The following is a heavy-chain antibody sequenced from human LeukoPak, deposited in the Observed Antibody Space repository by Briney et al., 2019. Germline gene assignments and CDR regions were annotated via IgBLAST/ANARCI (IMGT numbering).Heavy chain of an antibody. CDR3: ARGDIVPTTGYFDL. J-gene: IGHJ2*01. V-gene: IGHV4-59*12. CDR2: IYYSGST. D-gene: IGHD5-12*01. Sequence: SETLSLTCTVSGGSISSSYWSWIRQPPGKALEWIGYIYYSGSTNYNPSLKSRVTISVDTSKNQFSLRLSSVTAADTAVYYCARGDIVPTTGYFDLWGRGTLVTVSS. CDR1: GGSISSSY.